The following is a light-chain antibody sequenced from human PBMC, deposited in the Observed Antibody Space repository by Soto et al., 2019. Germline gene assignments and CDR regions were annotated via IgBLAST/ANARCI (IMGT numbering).Light chain of an antibody. Sequence: QSVLTQPASVSGSPGQSITISCTGTNSDIGAYNYVSWYQHHPGKAPKLIIYEVTNRPSGVSNRFSASKSGNMAYLTISGLQAEDEADYYCNSYTTTYTLVFGTGTKVTVL. J-gene: IGLJ1*01. CDR1: NSDIGAYNY. CDR2: EVT. CDR3: NSYTTTYTLV. V-gene: IGLV2-14*01.